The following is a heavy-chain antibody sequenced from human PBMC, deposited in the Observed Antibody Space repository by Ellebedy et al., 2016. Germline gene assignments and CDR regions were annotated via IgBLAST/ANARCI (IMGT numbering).Heavy chain of an antibody. CDR3: AMIFSDY. D-gene: IGHD3-9*01. CDR1: GGSLSGYY. V-gene: IGHV4-34*01. Sequence: GSLRLXXAVYGGSLSGYYWSWIRQPPGKGLEWIGEINYSGSTNYNPSLKSRVTISIDTSKNQFSLKLSSVTAADTAVYYCAMIFSDYWGQGTLVTVSS. CDR2: INYSGST. J-gene: IGHJ4*02.